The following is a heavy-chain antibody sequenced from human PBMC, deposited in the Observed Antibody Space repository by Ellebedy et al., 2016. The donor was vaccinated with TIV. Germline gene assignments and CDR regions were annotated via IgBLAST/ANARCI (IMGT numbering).Heavy chain of an antibody. V-gene: IGHV3-23*01. CDR2: ITGSGSSA. CDR1: GFTFGSFA. D-gene: IGHD6-13*01. J-gene: IGHJ5*02. Sequence: GESLKISXAASGFTFGSFAMTWVRQAPGKGLEWVAGITGSGSSADYADSVKGRFTIPRDNPKNTLYLQMNSLRAEDTAVYYCAKCRATTWYDWFDPWGQGTLVTVSS. CDR3: AKCRATTWYDWFDP.